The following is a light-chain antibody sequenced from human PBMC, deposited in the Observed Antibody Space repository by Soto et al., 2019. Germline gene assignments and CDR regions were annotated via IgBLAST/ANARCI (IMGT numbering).Light chain of an antibody. CDR2: AVS. Sequence: QSVLTQPASVSGSPGQSITISCTGTSRDVGGYNYVSWYQQHPGKAPKLLIYAVSNRPSGVSNRFSGSKSGNTASLTISGLQAEDEADYYCSSYTTSITWAFGGGTKLTVL. V-gene: IGLV2-14*01. CDR1: SRDVGGYNY. J-gene: IGLJ3*02. CDR3: SSYTTSITWA.